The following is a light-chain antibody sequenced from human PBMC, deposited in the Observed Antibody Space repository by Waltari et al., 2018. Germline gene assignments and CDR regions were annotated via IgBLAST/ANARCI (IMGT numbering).Light chain of an antibody. CDR2: GNS. Sequence: CTGSSSNIGAGYDVHWYQQLPGTAPKLLIYGNSNRPSGVPDRFSGSKSGTSASLAITGLQAEDEADYYCQSYDSSLSGVVFGGGTKRTVL. CDR1: SSNIGAGYD. CDR3: QSYDSSLSGVV. J-gene: IGLJ2*01. V-gene: IGLV1-40*01.